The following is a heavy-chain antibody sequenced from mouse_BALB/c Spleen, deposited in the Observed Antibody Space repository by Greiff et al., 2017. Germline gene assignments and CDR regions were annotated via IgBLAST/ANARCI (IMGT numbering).Heavy chain of an antibody. CDR1: GFNIKDTY. CDR3: AREGTVVAYEDY. CDR2: IDPANGNT. D-gene: IGHD1-1*01. Sequence: EVQLQQSGAELVKPGASVKLSCTASGFNIKDTYMHWVKQRPEQGLEWIGRIDPANGNTKYDPKFQGKATITADTSSNTVYLQLSSLTSEDTAVYYCAREGTVVAYEDYWGQGTTLTVSS. V-gene: IGHV14-3*02. J-gene: IGHJ2*01.